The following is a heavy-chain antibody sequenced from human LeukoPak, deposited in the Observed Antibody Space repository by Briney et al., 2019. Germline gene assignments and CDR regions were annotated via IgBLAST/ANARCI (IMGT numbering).Heavy chain of an antibody. Sequence: SETLSLTCTVSGGSISSYYWSWIRQPPGKGLEWIGYIYYNGSTNYNPSLKSRVTILVDTSRTQFSLKVTSVTAADTAAYYCARQWAGTTKVFDYWGQGTLVTVSS. J-gene: IGHJ4*02. V-gene: IGHV4-59*08. D-gene: IGHD1-7*01. CDR3: ARQWAGTTKVFDY. CDR1: GGSISSYY. CDR2: IYYNGST.